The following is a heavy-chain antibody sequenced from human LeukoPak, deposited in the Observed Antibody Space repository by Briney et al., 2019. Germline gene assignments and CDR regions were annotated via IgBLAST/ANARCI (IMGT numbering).Heavy chain of an antibody. CDR1: GFTFSDYY. CDR3: SRREAAGRCFDY. V-gene: IGHV3-11*01. D-gene: IGHD6-13*01. CDR2: ISSGGSTI. J-gene: IGHJ4*02. Sequence: GGSLRLSCAVSGFTFSDYYMSWIRQAPGKGLEWVSYISSGGSTISHADSVKGRFTISRDNAENSLYLQMNSLRAEDTAVYYCSRREAAGRCFDYWGQGTLVTVSS.